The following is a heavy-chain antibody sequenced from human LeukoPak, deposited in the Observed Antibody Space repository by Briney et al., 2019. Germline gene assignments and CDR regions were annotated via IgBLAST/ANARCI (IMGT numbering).Heavy chain of an antibody. V-gene: IGHV1-69*04. J-gene: IGHJ3*02. CDR2: IIPILGIA. CDR3: ARDRAPEFRAFDI. CDR1: GYTFTSYG. D-gene: IGHD3-10*01. Sequence: SVKVSCKASGYTFTSYGISWVRQAPGQGLEWMGRIIPILGIANYAQKFQGRVTITADKSTSTAYMELSSLRSEDTAVYYCARDRAPEFRAFDIWGQGTMVTVSS.